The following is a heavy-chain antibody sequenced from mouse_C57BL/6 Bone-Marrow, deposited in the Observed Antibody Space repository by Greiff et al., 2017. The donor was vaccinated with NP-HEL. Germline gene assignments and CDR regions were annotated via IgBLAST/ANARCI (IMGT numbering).Heavy chain of an antibody. Sequence: EVKLMESEGGLVQPGSSMKLSCTASGFTFSDYYMAWVRQVPEKGLEWVANINYDGSSTYYLDSLKSRFIISRDNAKNILYLQMSSLKSEDTATYYCARVTTAHYFYYWGQGTTLTVSS. CDR3: ARVTTAHYFYY. CDR1: GFTFSDYY. J-gene: IGHJ2*01. CDR2: INYDGSST. D-gene: IGHD1-2*01. V-gene: IGHV5-16*01.